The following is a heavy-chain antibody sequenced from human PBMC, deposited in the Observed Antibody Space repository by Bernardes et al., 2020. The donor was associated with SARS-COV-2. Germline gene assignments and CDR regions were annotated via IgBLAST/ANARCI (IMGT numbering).Heavy chain of an antibody. V-gene: IGHV1-2*02. D-gene: IGHD2-2*01. CDR1: GYTFTGYY. CDR2: INPNSGGT. Sequence: ASMKVSCKASGYTFTGYYMHWVRQAPGQGLEWMGWINPNSGGTNYAQKFQGRVTMTRDTSISTAYMELSRLRSDDTAVYYCAREINYCSSTSCPGAFDPWGQGTLVTVSS. J-gene: IGHJ5*02. CDR3: AREINYCSSTSCPGAFDP.